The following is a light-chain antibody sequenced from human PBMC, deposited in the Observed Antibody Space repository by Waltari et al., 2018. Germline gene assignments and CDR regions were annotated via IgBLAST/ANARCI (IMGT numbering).Light chain of an antibody. Sequence: EVVLTQSPATLSLSPGERATLSCRASQSVSVYLAWYQQKPGQAPRLLIYDASDRAPGVPARFSVSGSGTDFTLTISSLEPEDFAVYYCQQRTDRPPVTFGQGTRVEMK. V-gene: IGKV3-11*01. J-gene: IGKJ1*01. CDR3: QQRTDRPPVT. CDR1: QSVSVY. CDR2: DAS.